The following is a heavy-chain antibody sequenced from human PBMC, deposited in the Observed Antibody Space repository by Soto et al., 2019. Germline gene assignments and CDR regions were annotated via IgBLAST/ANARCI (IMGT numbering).Heavy chain of an antibody. Sequence: QVQLVESGGGVVQPGRSLRLSCAASGFTFNKHGMHWVRQAPGKGLEWVAVISYDGSNQYYADSVKGRFTISRDNSNNTLYLQLTTLRREDAAVYYCAKAHGYSSGWRADSWGQGTRVTVSA. J-gene: IGHJ4*02. D-gene: IGHD6-19*01. CDR1: GFTFNKHG. CDR3: AKAHGYSSGWRADS. V-gene: IGHV3-30*18. CDR2: ISYDGSNQ.